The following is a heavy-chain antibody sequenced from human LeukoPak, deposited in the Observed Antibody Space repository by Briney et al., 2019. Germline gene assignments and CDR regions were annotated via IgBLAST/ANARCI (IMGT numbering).Heavy chain of an antibody. CDR3: ARGFLNWNYGDWFDP. D-gene: IGHD1-7*01. Sequence: ASVKVSXKASGYTFTGYYMHWVRQAPGQGLEWMGRINPNSGGTNYAQKFQGRVTMTRDTSISTAYMELSRLRSDDTAVYYCARGFLNWNYGDWFDPWGHGTLVTVSS. CDR2: INPNSGGT. J-gene: IGHJ5*02. CDR1: GYTFTGYY. V-gene: IGHV1-2*06.